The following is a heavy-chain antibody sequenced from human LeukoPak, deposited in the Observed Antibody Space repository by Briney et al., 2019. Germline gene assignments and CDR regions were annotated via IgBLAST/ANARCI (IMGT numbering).Heavy chain of an antibody. V-gene: IGHV3-72*01. CDR3: ARVASGNYGEYDY. Sequence: GGSLRLSCAASGFTLSVHYMDWVRQAPGKGLEWVGRIRNKANSYSTEYAASVKGRFIISSDDSENSLYLQMNSLKTEDTAVYSCARVASGNYGEYDYWGQGTLATVSS. D-gene: IGHD4/OR15-4a*01. J-gene: IGHJ4*02. CDR2: IRNKANSYST. CDR1: GFTLSVHY.